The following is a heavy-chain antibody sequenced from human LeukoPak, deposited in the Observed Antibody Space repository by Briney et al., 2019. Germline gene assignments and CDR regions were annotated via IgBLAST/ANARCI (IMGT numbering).Heavy chain of an antibody. CDR1: GFTFSSYA. CDR2: ISGSGGST. D-gene: IGHD3-3*01. J-gene: IGHJ4*02. CDR3: AKQYDFWSGPGY. Sequence: QPGGSLRLSCAASGFTFSSYAMNWVRQAPGKGLEWVSGISGSGGSTYYADSVKGRFTISRDNSKNTLYLQMHSLRVEDTAVYYCAKQYDFWSGPGYWGQGTLVTVSS. V-gene: IGHV3-23*01.